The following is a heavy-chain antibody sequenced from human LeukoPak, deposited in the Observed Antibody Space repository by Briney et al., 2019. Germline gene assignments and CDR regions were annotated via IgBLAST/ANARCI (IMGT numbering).Heavy chain of an antibody. J-gene: IGHJ4*02. V-gene: IGHV3-30*02. D-gene: IGHD6-19*01. CDR2: IRKDGSNK. CDR3: AKDYYRGGWYPTTGDY. Sequence: GGSLRLSCAASGFTFSSYGMSWVRQAPGKGLEWVAFIRKDGSNKCFGDSVEGRFTISRDNSKNTLYLQMNSLRDDDTAVYYCAKDYYRGGWYPTTGDYWGQGTLVTVSS. CDR1: GFTFSSYG.